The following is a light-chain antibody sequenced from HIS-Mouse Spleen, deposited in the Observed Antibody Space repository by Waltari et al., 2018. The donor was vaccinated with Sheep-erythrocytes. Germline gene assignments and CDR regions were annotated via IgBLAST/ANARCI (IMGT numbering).Light chain of an antibody. V-gene: IGLV3-10*01. Sequence: SYELTQPPSVSVSPGQTARITCSGDALPKKYAYWYQQKSGQAPVLVIYEDSKRPSGIPGRFSGSSSWTMATLTISGAQVEDDADYYCYSTDSSGNHWVFGGGTKLTVL. CDR1: ALPKKY. CDR2: EDS. CDR3: YSTDSSGNHWV. J-gene: IGLJ3*02.